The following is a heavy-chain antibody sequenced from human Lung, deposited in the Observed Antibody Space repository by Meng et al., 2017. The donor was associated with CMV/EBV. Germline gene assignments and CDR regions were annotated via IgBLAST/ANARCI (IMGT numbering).Heavy chain of an antibody. CDR2: IIPILGIA. J-gene: IGHJ5*02. CDR1: GGTFSSYA. V-gene: IGHV1-69*10. D-gene: IGHD1-1*01. Sequence: SVKVSCKASGGTFSSYAISWVRQAPGQGLEWMGGIIPILGIANYAQKFQGRVTITADKSTSTAYMELSSLRSEDTAVYYCASRTGNPKRGCNWFDPWGQGTLVTVSS. CDR3: ASRTGNPKRGCNWFDP.